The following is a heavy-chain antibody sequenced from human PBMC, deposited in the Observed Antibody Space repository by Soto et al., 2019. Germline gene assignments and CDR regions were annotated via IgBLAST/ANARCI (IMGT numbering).Heavy chain of an antibody. J-gene: IGHJ6*02. CDR3: ARDMVVVAATRGGYYYYGMDV. CDR2: INPSGGST. Sequence: GASVKVSCKASGYTFTSYYMHWVRQAPGQGLEWMWIINPSGGSTSYAQKFQGRVTMTRDTSTSTVYMELSSLRSEDTAVYYCARDMVVVAATRGGYYYYGMDVWGQGTTVTVSS. CDR1: GYTFTSYY. D-gene: IGHD2-15*01. V-gene: IGHV1-46*01.